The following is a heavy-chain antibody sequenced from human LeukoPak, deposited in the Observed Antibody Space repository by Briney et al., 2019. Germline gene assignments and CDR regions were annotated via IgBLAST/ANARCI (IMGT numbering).Heavy chain of an antibody. CDR3: AREYGDYGAFDI. CDR1: GGSISSGGYY. CDR2: IYHSGST. J-gene: IGHJ3*02. V-gene: IGHV4-30-2*01. D-gene: IGHD4-17*01. Sequence: SQTLSLTCTVSGGSISSGGYYWSWIRQPPGKGLEWIGYIYHSGSTYYNPSLKSRVTISVDRSKNQFSLKLSSVTAADTAVYYCAREYGDYGAFDIWGQGTMVTVSS.